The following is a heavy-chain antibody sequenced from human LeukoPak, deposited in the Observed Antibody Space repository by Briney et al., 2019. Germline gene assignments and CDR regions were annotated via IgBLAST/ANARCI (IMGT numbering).Heavy chain of an antibody. CDR2: ISGSGGST. D-gene: IGHD3-10*01. CDR3: AKRGIHYFGSGSYYTTFDY. CDR1: GFTFSSYA. J-gene: IGHJ4*02. Sequence: PGGSLRLSCAASGFTFSSYAMSLVRQAPGKGLEWVSAISGSGGSTYYADSVKGRFTISRDNSKNTLYLQMNSLRAEDTAVYYCAKRGIHYFGSGSYYTTFDYWGQGTLVTVSS. V-gene: IGHV3-23*01.